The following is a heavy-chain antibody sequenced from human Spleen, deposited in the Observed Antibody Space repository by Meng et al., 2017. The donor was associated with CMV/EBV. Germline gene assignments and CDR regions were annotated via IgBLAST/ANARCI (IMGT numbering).Heavy chain of an antibody. CDR2: SFGGDFSD. Sequence: GESLKISCVGTGFTLSRYAMSWVRQAPGKGLEWVSLSFGGDFSDAYADAVKGRFTISRDSSKNILYLQMRSLRAEDTAVYYCARWAGSGGFDSWGPGTLVTVSS. CDR3: ARWAGSGGFDS. V-gene: IGHV3-23*03. D-gene: IGHD2-15*01. CDR1: GFTLSRYA. J-gene: IGHJ4*02.